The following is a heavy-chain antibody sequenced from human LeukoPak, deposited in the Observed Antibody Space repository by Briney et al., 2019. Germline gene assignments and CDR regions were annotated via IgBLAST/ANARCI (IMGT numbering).Heavy chain of an antibody. J-gene: IGHJ4*02. Sequence: SETLSLTCTVSGGSISSGSYYWSWIRQPAGKGLEWIGRIYTSGGTNYNPSLKSRVTISVDTSKNQFSLKLSSVTAADTAVYYCARGAGATDYWGQGTLATVSS. CDR3: ARGAGATDY. D-gene: IGHD1-26*01. V-gene: IGHV4-61*02. CDR2: IYTSGGT. CDR1: GGSISSGSYY.